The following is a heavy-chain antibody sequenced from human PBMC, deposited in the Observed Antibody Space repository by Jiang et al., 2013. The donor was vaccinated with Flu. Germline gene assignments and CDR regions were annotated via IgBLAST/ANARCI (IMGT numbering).Heavy chain of an antibody. Sequence: VQLLESGGGLVKPGRSLRLSCAASGFTFANAWMNWVRQAPGKGLEWVGRIKSEIDGGATDYAAPVKGRFTISRDDSKNTLYLQMNSLTTEDTAVYFCTTEPTLQVVVTSPHWGQGTLVTVSS. J-gene: IGHJ4*02. V-gene: IGHV3-15*07. D-gene: IGHD3-22*01. CDR3: TTEPTLQVVVTSPH. CDR1: GFTFANAW. CDR2: IKSEIDGGAT.